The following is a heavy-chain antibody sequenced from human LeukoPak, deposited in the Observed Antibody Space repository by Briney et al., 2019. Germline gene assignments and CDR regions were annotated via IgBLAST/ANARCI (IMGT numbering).Heavy chain of an antibody. J-gene: IGHJ4*02. V-gene: IGHV1-2*02. CDR3: ARDTSGWYNY. Sequence: ASVKVSCKASGYTFTGYYIHRVREAPGQGLEWMGWINPDRGGTYYAQKFQGRVTMTRDTSISAAYMGLSRLRSDDTAVYYCARDTSGWYNYWGQGTLVTVSS. CDR1: GYTFTGYY. D-gene: IGHD6-19*01. CDR2: INPDRGGT.